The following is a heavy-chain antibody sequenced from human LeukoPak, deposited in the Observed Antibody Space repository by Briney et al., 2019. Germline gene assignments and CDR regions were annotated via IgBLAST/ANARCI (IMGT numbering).Heavy chain of an antibody. J-gene: IGHJ4*02. V-gene: IGHV3-7*01. D-gene: IGHD4-17*01. CDR3: AREGGSVTSEVDFDY. CDR2: IRQDGSQK. CDR1: GFTFSSYE. Sequence: GGSLRLSCAASGFTFSSYEMSWVRQAPGKGLEWVATIRQDGSQKYYVDSVKDRFTISRDNAKNSLYLQMNSLRAEDTAVYYCAREGGSVTSEVDFDYWGQGTLVTVSS.